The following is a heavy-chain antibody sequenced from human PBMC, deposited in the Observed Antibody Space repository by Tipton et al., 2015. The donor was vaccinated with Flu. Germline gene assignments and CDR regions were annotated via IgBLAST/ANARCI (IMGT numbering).Heavy chain of an antibody. Sequence: TLSLTCAVSGGSIDNSGYYWGWIRQPPGKGLEWVGSVYYSGSTYYNPSLKSRVTISVGTSKNQFSLKLTSVTAADTAVYYCASPTVPAGFDPWGPGTLVTVSS. CDR2: VYYSGST. J-gene: IGHJ5*02. CDR3: ASPTVPAGFDP. CDR1: GGSIDNSGYY. V-gene: IGHV4-39*01. D-gene: IGHD4-17*01.